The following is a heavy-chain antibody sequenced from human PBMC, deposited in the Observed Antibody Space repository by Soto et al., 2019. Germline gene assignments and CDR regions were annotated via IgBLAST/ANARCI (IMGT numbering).Heavy chain of an antibody. CDR1: GGPFSGYY. J-gene: IGHJ4*02. CDR3: ARVDGGTAGAGVVGY. CDR2: INHSGST. Sequence: SETLSLTCAVYGGPFSGYYWSWIRQPPGKGLEWIGEIGEINHSGSTNYNPSLNSRVSISVDTSKNQFSLNLSSVTSADTAVHYCARVDGGTAGAGVVGYWGQGTLVTVSS. V-gene: IGHV4-34*01. D-gene: IGHD1-26*01.